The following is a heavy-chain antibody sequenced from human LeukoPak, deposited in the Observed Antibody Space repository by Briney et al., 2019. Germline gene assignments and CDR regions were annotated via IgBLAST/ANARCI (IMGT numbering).Heavy chain of an antibody. CDR3: ARRGESPMIGDH. Sequence: SETLSLTCTVSGGSISSSSYYWGWIRQPPEKGLEWIGSIHYSGSTYYNPSLKSRVTISVDTSKNQFSLKLSSVTAADTAVYYCARRGESPMIGDHWGQGILVTVA. CDR2: IHYSGST. J-gene: IGHJ4*02. D-gene: IGHD3-10*02. CDR1: GGSISSSSYY. V-gene: IGHV4-39*01.